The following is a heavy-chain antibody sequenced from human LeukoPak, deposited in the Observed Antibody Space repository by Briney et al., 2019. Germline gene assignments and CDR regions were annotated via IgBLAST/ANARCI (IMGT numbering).Heavy chain of an antibody. CDR1: GFTFSSYA. D-gene: IGHD6-13*01. CDR2: ISGSGGST. Sequence: PGGSLRLSCAASGFTFSSYAMSWVRQAPGKGLEWVSAISGSGGSTYYADSVKGRFTISRDNSKNTLYLQMNSLRAEDTAVYYCAKDRSSSWYAYYMDVWGKGTTVTVSS. J-gene: IGHJ6*03. CDR3: AKDRSSSWYAYYMDV. V-gene: IGHV3-23*01.